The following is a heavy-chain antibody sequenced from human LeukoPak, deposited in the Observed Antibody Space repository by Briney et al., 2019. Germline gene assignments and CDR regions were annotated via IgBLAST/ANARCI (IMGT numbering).Heavy chain of an antibody. CDR2: IYYSGST. CDR1: GFSISSYY. V-gene: IGHV4-59*01. J-gene: IGHJ3*02. CDR3: AGDREYYYDSSGYYSRDAFDI. D-gene: IGHD3-22*01. Sequence: SETLSLTCTVSGFSISSYYWSWLRQPPGKGLEWIGYIYYSGSTNYNPSLKSRVTISVDTSKNQFSLKLSSVTAADTAVYYCAGDREYYYDSSGYYSRDAFDIWGQGTMVTVSS.